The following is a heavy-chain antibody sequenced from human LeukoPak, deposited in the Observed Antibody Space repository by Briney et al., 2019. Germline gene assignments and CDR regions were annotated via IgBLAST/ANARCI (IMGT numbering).Heavy chain of an antibody. Sequence: GGSLRLSCAASGFTFSSYGMHWVRQAPGKGLEWVAVIWYDGSNKYYADSVKGRFTISRDNAKNSLYLQMNSLRAEDTAVYYCARIHSSSWYFDYWGQGALVTVSS. D-gene: IGHD6-13*01. J-gene: IGHJ4*02. CDR3: ARIHSSSWYFDY. CDR1: GFTFSSYG. CDR2: IWYDGSNK. V-gene: IGHV3-33*01.